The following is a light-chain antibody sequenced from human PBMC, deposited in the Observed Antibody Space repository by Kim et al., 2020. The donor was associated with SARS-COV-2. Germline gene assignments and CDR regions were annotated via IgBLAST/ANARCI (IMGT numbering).Light chain of an antibody. CDR3: NSRDSSGNHWV. CDR2: GKN. Sequence: SSELTQDPAVSVALGQTVRITCQGDIFRSYYASWYQQKPGQAPVLVIYGKNNRPSGIPDRFSGSSSGNTASLTITGAQAEDEADYYCNSRDSSGNHWVFGGGTQLTVL. CDR1: IFRSYY. J-gene: IGLJ3*02. V-gene: IGLV3-19*01.